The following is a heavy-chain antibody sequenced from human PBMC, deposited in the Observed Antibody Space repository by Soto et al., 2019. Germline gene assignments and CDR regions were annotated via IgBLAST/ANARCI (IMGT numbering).Heavy chain of an antibody. Sequence: EVQLVESGGGLVQPGGSLRLSCAASGFRFRDYCMYWVRQTPGKGLEWVANIKQDGSEKYYVDSVKGRFTISRDNARNSLFLQMDGRRAEDTAVYFCARVTTMGGYWGQGTRVTVSS. V-gene: IGHV3-7*01. J-gene: IGHJ4*02. CDR1: GFRFRDYC. D-gene: IGHD4-17*01. CDR3: ARVTTMGGY. CDR2: IKQDGSEK.